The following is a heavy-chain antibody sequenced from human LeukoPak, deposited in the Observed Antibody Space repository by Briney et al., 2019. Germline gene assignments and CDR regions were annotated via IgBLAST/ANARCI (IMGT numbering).Heavy chain of an antibody. CDR1: GYTFTTYW. CDR3: ARHGLGSSWFGFDY. V-gene: IGHV5-51*01. J-gene: IGHJ4*02. D-gene: IGHD6-13*01. Sequence: ESLKISCKGSGYTFTTYWIGWVRQMPGKGLEWVGIIYPVDSDPRYSPSFQGQVTISADKSISTAYLQWSSLKASDSAMYYCARHGLGSSWFGFDYWGQGTLVTVSS. CDR2: IYPVDSDP.